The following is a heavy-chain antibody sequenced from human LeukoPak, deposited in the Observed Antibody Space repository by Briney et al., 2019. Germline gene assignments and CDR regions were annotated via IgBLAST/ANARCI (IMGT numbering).Heavy chain of an antibody. J-gene: IGHJ4*02. CDR3: ARGDIRLYYDSSGYFFDY. V-gene: IGHV3-66*01. Sequence: SGGSLRLSCAASEFSVGSNYMTWVRQAPGKGLEWVSLIYSGGSTYYADSVKGRFTISRDNSKNTLYLQMNSPRAEDTAVYYCARGDIRLYYDSSGYFFDYWGQGTLVTVSS. CDR1: EFSVGSNY. CDR2: IYSGGST. D-gene: IGHD3-22*01.